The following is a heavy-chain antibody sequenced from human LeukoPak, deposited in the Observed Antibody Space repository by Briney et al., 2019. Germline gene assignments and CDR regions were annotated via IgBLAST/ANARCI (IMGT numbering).Heavy chain of an antibody. J-gene: IGHJ5*02. CDR3: ARDRVGRYSGYDT. D-gene: IGHD5-12*01. CDR1: GGSISSHY. V-gene: IGHV4-59*11. Sequence: PSETLSLTCTVSGGSISSHYWSWLRQPPGKGLEWIGYIYYSGSTNYNPSLKSRVTISVDTSKNQFSLKLSSVTAADTAVYYCARDRVGRYSGYDTWGQGTLVTVSS. CDR2: IYYSGST.